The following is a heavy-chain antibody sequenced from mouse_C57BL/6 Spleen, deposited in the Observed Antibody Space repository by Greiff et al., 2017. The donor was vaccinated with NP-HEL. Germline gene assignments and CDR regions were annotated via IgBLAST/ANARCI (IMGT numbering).Heavy chain of an antibody. CDR1: GYSITSGYY. Sequence: DVQLQESGPGLVKPSQSLSLTCSVTGYSITSGYYWNWIRQFPGNKLEWMGYISYDGSNNYNPSLKNRISITRDTSNNQFFLKLNSGTTEDTATYYCARRGYAMDYWGQGTSVTVSS. CDR3: ARRGYAMDY. J-gene: IGHJ4*01. V-gene: IGHV3-6*01. CDR2: ISYDGSN.